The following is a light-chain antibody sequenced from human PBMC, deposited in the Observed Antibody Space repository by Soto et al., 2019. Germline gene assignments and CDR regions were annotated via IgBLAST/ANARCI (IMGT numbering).Light chain of an antibody. CDR2: SAS. J-gene: IGKJ5*01. V-gene: IGKV3-15*01. CDR3: QQYYDWPIT. Sequence: DITLSQSPAAVFVSPDERVTLSCRASQGISSYLAWYQQKPGKAPKLLIYSASTRASGIPARFSGSGSGADFTLTISSLQSEDFAVYYCQQYYDWPITFGQGRLLE. CDR1: QGISSY.